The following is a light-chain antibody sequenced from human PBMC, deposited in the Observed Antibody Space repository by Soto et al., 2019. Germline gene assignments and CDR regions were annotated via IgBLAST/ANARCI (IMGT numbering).Light chain of an antibody. CDR1: SSNIGAGYD. CDR2: ANS. J-gene: IGLJ3*02. Sequence: QSVLTQPPSVSGAPGQRVTISCTGSSSNIGAGYDVHWYKQLPGTAPKLLIYANSNRPSGVPVRFSGSKSDTSASLAITGLQAEDEADYYCQSYDSSLSGSVFGGGTKLTVL. CDR3: QSYDSSLSGSV. V-gene: IGLV1-40*01.